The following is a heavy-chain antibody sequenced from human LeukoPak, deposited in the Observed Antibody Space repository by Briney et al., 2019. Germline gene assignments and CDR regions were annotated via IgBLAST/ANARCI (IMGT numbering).Heavy chain of an antibody. V-gene: IGHV3-53*01. J-gene: IGHJ4*02. D-gene: IGHD2-8*02. CDR3: ARDGGGVPGY. CDR1: GFTVSSNY. CDR2: IYSGGNT. Sequence: GGSLRLSCAASGFTVSSNYMSWVRQTPGKGLEGVSVIYSGGNTHYIDSVKGRFTISRDNSKNTLYLQMNNLRAEDTAMYYCARDGGGVPGYWGQGTLVTVSS.